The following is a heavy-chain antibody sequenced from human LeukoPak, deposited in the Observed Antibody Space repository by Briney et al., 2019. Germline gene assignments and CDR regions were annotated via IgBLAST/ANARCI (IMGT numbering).Heavy chain of an antibody. J-gene: IGHJ3*02. V-gene: IGHV3-48*03. D-gene: IGHD4-17*01. Sequence: AGGSPRLSCAASGFTFSSYEMNWVRQAPGKGLEWVSYISSSGSTIYYADSVKGRFTISRDNAKNSLYLQMNSLRAEDTAVYYCARDLVTTLHHRAFDIWGEGTMVTVSS. CDR1: GFTFSSYE. CDR3: ARDLVTTLHHRAFDI. CDR2: ISSSGSTI.